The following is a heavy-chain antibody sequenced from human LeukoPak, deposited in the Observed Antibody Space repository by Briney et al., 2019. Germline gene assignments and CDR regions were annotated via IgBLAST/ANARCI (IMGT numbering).Heavy chain of an antibody. J-gene: IGHJ3*02. CDR1: GFSLSTSGVG. V-gene: IGHV2-5*01. D-gene: IGHD2-8*01. CDR2: IYWNDDK. CDR3: AHTVDIVLMVYAPDAFDI. Sequence: SGPTLVKPTQTLTLTCTFSGFSLSTSGVGVGWIRQPPGKALEWLALIYWNDDKRYSPSLKSRLTITKDTSKNQVVLTMTNMDPVDTATYYCAHTVDIVLMVYAPDAFDIWGQGTMVTVSS.